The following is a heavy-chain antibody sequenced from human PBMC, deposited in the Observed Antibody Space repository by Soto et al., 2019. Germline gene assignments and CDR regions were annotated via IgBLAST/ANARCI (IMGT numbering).Heavy chain of an antibody. J-gene: IGHJ4*02. Sequence: GESLKISCAASGFTFSSYAMSWVRQAPGKGLEWVSAISGSGGSTYYADSVKGRFTISRDNSKNTLYLQMNSLRAEDTAVYYCAKARVGATSPVDYWGQGTLVTVSS. CDR3: AKARVGATSPVDY. CDR2: ISGSGGST. CDR1: GFTFSSYA. V-gene: IGHV3-23*01. D-gene: IGHD1-26*01.